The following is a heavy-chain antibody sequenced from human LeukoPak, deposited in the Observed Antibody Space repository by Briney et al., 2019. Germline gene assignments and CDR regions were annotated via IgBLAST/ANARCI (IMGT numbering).Heavy chain of an antibody. V-gene: IGHV4-4*07. CDR2: IYTSGST. Sequence: SETLSLTCTVSGGSISSYYWSWIRQPAGKGLEWIGRIYTSGSTNYNPSLKSRVTMSVDTSKNQFSLKLSSVTAADTAVYYCAGDRYYYDSSGYYPLAYWGQGTLVTVSP. CDR3: AGDRYYYDSSGYYPLAY. J-gene: IGHJ4*02. CDR1: GGSISSYY. D-gene: IGHD3-22*01.